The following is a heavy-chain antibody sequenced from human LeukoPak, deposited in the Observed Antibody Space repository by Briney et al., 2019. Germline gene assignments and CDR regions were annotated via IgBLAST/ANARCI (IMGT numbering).Heavy chain of an antibody. CDR3: ARLRRWLQNFDY. CDR1: GGSIISSSYY. D-gene: IGHD5-24*01. Sequence: SETLSLTCTVSGGSIISSSYYWGWIRQPPGKGLDWIGSIYYSGSTYYNPSLKSRVTISVDTSKNQFSLKLSSVTAADTAVYYCARLRRWLQNFDYWGQGTLVTVSS. CDR2: IYYSGST. V-gene: IGHV4-39*01. J-gene: IGHJ4*02.